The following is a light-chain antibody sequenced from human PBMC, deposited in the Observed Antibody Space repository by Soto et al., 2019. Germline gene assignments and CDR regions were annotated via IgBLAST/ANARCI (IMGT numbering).Light chain of an antibody. CDR2: KAS. CDR1: QTISSW. Sequence: DIQMTQSPSTLSGSVGDRVTITCRAGQTISSWLAWYQQKPEKAPKLLIYKASTLKSGVPSRFSGSGSGTEFTLTISSLQPDDFATYYCQHYNSYSEAFGQGTRWIS. CDR3: QHYNSYSEA. V-gene: IGKV1-5*03. J-gene: IGKJ1*01.